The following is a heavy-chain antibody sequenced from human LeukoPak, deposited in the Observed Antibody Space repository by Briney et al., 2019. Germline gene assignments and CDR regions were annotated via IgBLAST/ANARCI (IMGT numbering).Heavy chain of an antibody. J-gene: IGHJ4*02. V-gene: IGHV3-7*01. D-gene: IGHD6-19*01. CDR1: GFTFSNYA. CDR3: ARWLYSSGWAIDY. CDR2: IRQDGSAE. Sequence: GGSLRLSCAASGFTFSNYAMSWVRQAPGQGLEWVANIRQDGSAEFYADSVKGRFTISRDNAKNSLYLQMNSLRAEDTAVYYCARWLYSSGWAIDYWGQGTLVTVSS.